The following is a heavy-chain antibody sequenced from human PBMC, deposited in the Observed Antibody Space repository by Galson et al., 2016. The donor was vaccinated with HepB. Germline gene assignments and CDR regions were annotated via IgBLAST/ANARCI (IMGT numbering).Heavy chain of an antibody. J-gene: IGHJ4*02. CDR3: ARGQIELHYYFDF. V-gene: IGHV3-21*01. CDR2: ISGISNYI. Sequence: SLRLSCAASGFTFSRYTMTWVRQAPGQGLEWVSSISGISNYIYYADSVKGRFTISRDNGKNSLFLQMSSLRAEDSGVYYCARGQIELHYYFDFWGQGTPVTVSS. CDR1: GFTFSRYT. D-gene: IGHD2/OR15-2a*01.